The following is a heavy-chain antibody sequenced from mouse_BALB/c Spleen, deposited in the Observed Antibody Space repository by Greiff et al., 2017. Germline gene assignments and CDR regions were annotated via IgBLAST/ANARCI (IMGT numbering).Heavy chain of an antibody. CDR1: GYAFSSYW. J-gene: IGHJ4*01. V-gene: IGHV1-80*01. Sequence: QVHVKQSGAELVRPGSSVKISCKASGYAFSSYWMNWVKQRPGQGLEWIGQIYPGDGDTNYNGKFKGKATLTADKSSSTAYMQLSSLTSEDSAVYFCARRGASYAMDYWGQGTSVTVSS. CDR3: ARRGASYAMDY. D-gene: IGHD3-1*01. CDR2: IYPGDGDT.